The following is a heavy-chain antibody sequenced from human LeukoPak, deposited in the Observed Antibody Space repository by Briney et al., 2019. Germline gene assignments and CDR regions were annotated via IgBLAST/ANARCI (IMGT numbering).Heavy chain of an antibody. V-gene: IGHV5-51*01. CDR1: GYSFTSYW. J-gene: IGHJ6*04. CDR2: IYPGNSDT. D-gene: IGHD2-2*01. Sequence: GESLKISCKGSGYSFTSYWIGWVRQMPGKGLEWMGIIYPGNSDTRYRPSFQGQVTISADKSITTAYLQWSSLKASDTAMYYCARLGTTSGDGMDVWGKGTTVTVSS. CDR3: ARLGTTSGDGMDV.